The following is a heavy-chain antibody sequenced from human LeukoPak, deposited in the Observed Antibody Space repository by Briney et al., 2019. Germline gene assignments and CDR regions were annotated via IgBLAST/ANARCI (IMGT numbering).Heavy chain of an antibody. CDR1: GYTFTSYD. V-gene: IGHV1-8*01. Sequence: ASVKVSCKASGYTFTSYDINWVRQATGQGLEWMGWISAYNGNTNYAQKFQGRVTMTRNTSISTAYMDLSSLRSKDTAVYYCARRSVPEKTSPSTFDIWGQGTMVTVSS. D-gene: IGHD4-11*01. CDR3: ARRSVPEKTSPSTFDI. J-gene: IGHJ3*02. CDR2: ISAYNGNT.